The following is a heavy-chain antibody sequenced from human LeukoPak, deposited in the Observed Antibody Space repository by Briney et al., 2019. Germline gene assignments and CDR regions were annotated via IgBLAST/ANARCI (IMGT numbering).Heavy chain of an antibody. J-gene: IGHJ5*02. Sequence: PSETLSLPCTVSGGSISSGGYYWSWIRQHPGKGLEWIGYIYYSGSTYYNPSLKSRVTISVDTSKNQFSLKLSSVTAADTAVYYCARVSSAAYNWFDPWGQGTLVTVSS. CDR2: IYYSGST. CDR1: GGSISSGGYY. D-gene: IGHD6-6*01. CDR3: ARVSSAAYNWFDP. V-gene: IGHV4-31*03.